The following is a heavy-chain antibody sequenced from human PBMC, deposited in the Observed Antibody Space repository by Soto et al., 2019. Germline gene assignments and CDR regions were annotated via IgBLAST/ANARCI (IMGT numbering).Heavy chain of an antibody. V-gene: IGHV3-21*01. Sequence: EVQLVESGGALVKPGGSLRLSCAASGFTFSSYSMNWVRQAPGKGLEWVSSISSSSSYIYYADSVKGRFTISRDNAKNSLYLQMNSLRAEDTAVYYCAREALVTMVRGAQTTKNYYGMDVWGQGTTVTVSS. D-gene: IGHD3-10*01. CDR2: ISSSSSYI. CDR3: AREALVTMVRGAQTTKNYYGMDV. J-gene: IGHJ6*02. CDR1: GFTFSSYS.